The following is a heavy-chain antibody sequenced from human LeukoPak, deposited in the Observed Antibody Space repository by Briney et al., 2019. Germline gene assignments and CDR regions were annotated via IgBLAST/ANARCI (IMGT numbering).Heavy chain of an antibody. CDR1: GFTFSSYW. CDR3: ARDPVQWELPYFDY. V-gene: IGHV3-74*01. J-gene: IGHJ4*02. CDR2: INSDGSST. D-gene: IGHD1-26*01. Sequence: GGSLRLSCAASGFTFSSYWMHWVRQAPGKGLVWVSRINSDGSSTSYADSVKGRFTISRVNAKNTLYLQMNSLRAEDTAVYYCARDPVQWELPYFDYWGQGTLVTVSS.